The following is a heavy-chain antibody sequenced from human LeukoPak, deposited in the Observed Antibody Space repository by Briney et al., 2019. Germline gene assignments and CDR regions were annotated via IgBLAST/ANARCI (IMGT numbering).Heavy chain of an antibody. Sequence: GGSLRLSCAASGFTVSSNYMSWVRQAPGKGLEWVSAISGSGGSTYYADSVKGRFTISRDNSKNTLYLQMNSLRAEDTAVYYCARDRYQLPAMDVWGQGTTVTVSS. V-gene: IGHV3-23*01. CDR1: GFTVSSNY. J-gene: IGHJ6*02. CDR2: ISGSGGST. CDR3: ARDRYQLPAMDV. D-gene: IGHD2-2*01.